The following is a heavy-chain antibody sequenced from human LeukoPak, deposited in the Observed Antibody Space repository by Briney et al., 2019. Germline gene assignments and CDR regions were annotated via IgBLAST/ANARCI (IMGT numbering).Heavy chain of an antibody. CDR2: MNPNSGNT. D-gene: IGHD3-9*01. CDR1: GYTFTSYD. CDR3: ARAQEVRYFDWLQWANWFDP. J-gene: IGHJ5*02. Sequence: VASVKVSCKASGYTFTSYDINWVRQATGQGLEWMGWMNPNSGNTGYAQKFQGRVTMTRNTSISTAYMELSSLRSEDTAVYYCARAQEVRYFDWLQWANWFDPWGQGTLVTVSS. V-gene: IGHV1-8*01.